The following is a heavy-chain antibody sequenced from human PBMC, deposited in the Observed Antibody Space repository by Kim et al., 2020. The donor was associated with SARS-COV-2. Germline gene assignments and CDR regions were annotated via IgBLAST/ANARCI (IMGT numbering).Heavy chain of an antibody. CDR2: FTAGGNT. D-gene: IGHD3-10*01. CDR3: VKVPITLVRGALDY. J-gene: IGHJ4*02. V-gene: IGHV3-23*01. Sequence: GGSLRLSCSASGFTFGTYAMSWVRQAPGKGLDWVASFTAGGNTHYSDSVKGRFTLSSDTSKNTMFLQMTSLRAEDSARYYCVKVPITLVRGALDYWGQGTLVTVSS. CDR1: GFTFGTYA.